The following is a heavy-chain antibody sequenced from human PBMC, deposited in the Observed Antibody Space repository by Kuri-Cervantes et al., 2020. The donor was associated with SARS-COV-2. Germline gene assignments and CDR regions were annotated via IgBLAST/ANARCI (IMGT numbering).Heavy chain of an antibody. Sequence: GESLKIPCAASGFTFSSYAMAWVRQAPGKGLEWVSDISVSGGDTHYADSVRGRFTISRDNSKNTLYLQVNSLRAEDTAVYFCAKVNGILGSAWYGRAHFDYWGQGTLVTVSS. J-gene: IGHJ4*02. D-gene: IGHD6-19*01. CDR1: GFTFSSYA. V-gene: IGHV3-23*01. CDR3: AKVNGILGSAWYGRAHFDY. CDR2: ISVSGGDT.